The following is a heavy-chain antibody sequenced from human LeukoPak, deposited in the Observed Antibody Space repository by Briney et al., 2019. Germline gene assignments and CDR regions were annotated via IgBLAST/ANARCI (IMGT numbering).Heavy chain of an antibody. CDR2: ISGSGGST. CDR3: AKSNYYDSSGYYSGFDY. D-gene: IGHD3-22*01. V-gene: IGHV3-23*01. J-gene: IGHJ4*02. CDR1: GFTFSSYA. Sequence: GGSLRLSCAASGFTFSSYAMSWVRQAPGKGPEWVSAISGSGGSTYYADSVKGRFTISRDNSKNTLNLQMNSLRAEDTAVYYCAKSNYYDSSGYYSGFDYWGQGTLVTVSS.